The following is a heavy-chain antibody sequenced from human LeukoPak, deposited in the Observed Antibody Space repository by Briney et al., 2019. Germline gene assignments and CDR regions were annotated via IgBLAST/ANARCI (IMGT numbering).Heavy chain of an antibody. CDR3: ARWFGGVIN. J-gene: IGHJ4*02. D-gene: IGHD3-16*02. CDR1: GGSISTYY. CDR2: IYYSGIT. V-gene: IGHV4-59*01. Sequence: NPSETLSLNCTISGGSISTYYWSWIRQPPGKGLEWIGYIYYSGITKYNPSVKSRVTISVDTSKNQFSPKVSSVSAADTAVYYCARWFGGVINWGQGTLVTVSS.